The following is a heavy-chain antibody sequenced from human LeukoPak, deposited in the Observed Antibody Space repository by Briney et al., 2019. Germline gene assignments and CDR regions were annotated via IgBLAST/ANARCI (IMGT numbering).Heavy chain of an antibody. CDR1: GGTFSSYA. CDR3: ARVVATVTLNYYYYGMDV. J-gene: IGHJ6*02. CDR2: IIPILGIA. D-gene: IGHD4-17*01. V-gene: IGHV1-69*04. Sequence: ASVKVSCKASGGTFSSYAISWVRQAPGQGLEWMGRIIPILGIANYAQKFQGRVTITADKSTNTAYMEPSSLRSEDTAVYYCARVVATVTLNYYYYGMDVWGQGTTVTVSS.